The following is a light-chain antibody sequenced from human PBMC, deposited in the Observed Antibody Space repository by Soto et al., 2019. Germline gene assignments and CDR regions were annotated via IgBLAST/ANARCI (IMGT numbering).Light chain of an antibody. J-gene: IGKJ2*01. V-gene: IGKV1-9*01. CDR1: YDISSS. CDR3: QQLSHVPSP. CDR2: DSS. Sequence: DIQLTQYPSFLSASVEDRVTISCRASYDISSSLAWYQQEPGKPPKLLIYDSSTLQTGVPLRFTGSGSGRKFTLTISGLQFGDFATYFCQQLSHVPSPFGQGTKLEI.